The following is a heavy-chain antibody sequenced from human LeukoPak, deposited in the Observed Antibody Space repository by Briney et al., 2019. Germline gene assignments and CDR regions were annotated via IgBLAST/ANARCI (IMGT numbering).Heavy chain of an antibody. J-gene: IGHJ4*02. CDR1: GFTFSDYA. D-gene: IGHD3-22*01. V-gene: IGHV3-53*01. CDR2: IYSGGST. CDR3: ATGFNYYDSSGLHDY. Sequence: PGGSLRLSCVASGFTFSDYAMTWVRQAPGKGLEWVSVIYSGGSTYYADSVKGRFTISRDNSKNTLYLQMNSLRAEDTAVYYCATGFNYYDSSGLHDYWGQGTLVTVSS.